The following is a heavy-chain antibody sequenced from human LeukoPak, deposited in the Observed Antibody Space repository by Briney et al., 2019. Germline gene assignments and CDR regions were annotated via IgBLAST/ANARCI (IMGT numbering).Heavy chain of an antibody. J-gene: IGHJ4*02. CDR2: ISWNSGSI. Sequence: PGRSLRLSCAASGFTFDDYAMHWVRQAPGKGLEWVSGISWNSGSIGYADSVKGRFTISRDNAKNSLYLQMNSLRAEDTAVYYCAKDPLGGTTIFGVVIIADDYWGQGTLVTVSS. V-gene: IGHV3-9*01. D-gene: IGHD3-3*01. CDR1: GFTFDDYA. CDR3: AKDPLGGTTIFGVVIIADDY.